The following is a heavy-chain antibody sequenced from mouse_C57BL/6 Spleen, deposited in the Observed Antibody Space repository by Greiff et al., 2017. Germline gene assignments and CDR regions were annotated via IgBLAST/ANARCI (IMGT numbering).Heavy chain of an antibody. J-gene: IGHJ1*03. CDR3: ARDYYGSSWYFDV. V-gene: IGHV5-4*01. CDR2: ISDGGSYT. Sequence: EVQVVDSGGGLVKPGGSLKLSCAASGFTFSSYAMSWVRQTPEKRLEWVATISDGGSYTYYPDNVKGRFTISRDNAKNNLYLQMSHLKSEDTAMYYCARDYYGSSWYFDVWGTGTTVTVSS. D-gene: IGHD1-1*01. CDR1: GFTFSSYA.